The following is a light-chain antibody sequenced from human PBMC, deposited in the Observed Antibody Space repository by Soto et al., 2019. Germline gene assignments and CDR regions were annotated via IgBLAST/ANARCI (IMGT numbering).Light chain of an antibody. Sequence: QSALTQPASVSGSPGQSITISCTGTSSEFGGYNYVSWYQQHPDKAPKLMIYEVSNRPSGISNRFSGSKSGNTASLTISGLQADDEADYYCSSYTTSTTLGYVFGTGTKLTVL. CDR2: EVS. V-gene: IGLV2-14*01. J-gene: IGLJ1*01. CDR1: SSEFGGYNY. CDR3: SSYTTSTTLGYV.